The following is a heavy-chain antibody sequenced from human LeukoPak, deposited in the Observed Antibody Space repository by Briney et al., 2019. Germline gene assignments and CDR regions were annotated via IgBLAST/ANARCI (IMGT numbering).Heavy chain of an antibody. D-gene: IGHD3-22*01. CDR1: GGSISSYY. J-gene: IGHJ4*02. V-gene: IGHV4-59*08. CDR3: AENNNYYDSSGSSDY. Sequence: PSETLSLTCTVSGGSISSYYWSWIRQPPGKGLEWIGYIYYSGSTNYNPSLKSRVTISVDTSKNQFSLKLSSVTAADTAVYYCAENNNYYDSSGSSDYWGQGTLVTVSS. CDR2: IYYSGST.